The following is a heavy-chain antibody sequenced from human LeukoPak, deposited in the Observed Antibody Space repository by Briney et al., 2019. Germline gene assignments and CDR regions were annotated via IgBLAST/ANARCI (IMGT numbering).Heavy chain of an antibody. D-gene: IGHD2-15*01. Sequence: GGSLRLSCAASGFTFASYAMSWVRQAPGKGLEWVSAISGSGGSTYYADSVKGRFTISRDNSKNTLYLQMNSLRAEDTAVYYCAKGVVVVPAKYYFDSWGQGTLVTVSS. CDR3: AKGVVVVPAKYYFDS. J-gene: IGHJ4*02. V-gene: IGHV3-23*01. CDR1: GFTFASYA. CDR2: ISGSGGST.